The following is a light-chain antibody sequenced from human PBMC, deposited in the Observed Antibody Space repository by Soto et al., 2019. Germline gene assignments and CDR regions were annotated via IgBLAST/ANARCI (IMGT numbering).Light chain of an antibody. CDR2: AAS. CDR3: QQSFSPLLT. J-gene: IGKJ4*01. Sequence: DIQMTQSPSSVSTSVGDRVTITCRASQTLNNYLTWFQQKPGKAPKVLVYAASTLQSGVPSRFSGSGSGAEFTLTISSLQPEDFATYYCQQSFSPLLTFGGGTKVDIK. CDR1: QTLNNY. V-gene: IGKV1-39*01.